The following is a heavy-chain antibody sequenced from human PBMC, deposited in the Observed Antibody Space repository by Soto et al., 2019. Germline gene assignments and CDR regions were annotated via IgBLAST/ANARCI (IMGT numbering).Heavy chain of an antibody. J-gene: IGHJ6*03. Sequence: PGGSLRLSCAASGFTVSSNYMSWVRQAPGKGLEWVSVIYSGGSTYYADSVKGRFTISRDNSKNTLYLQMNSLRAEDTAVYYCASATVTTIFYYYYYMDVWGKGTTVTV. CDR2: IYSGGST. CDR3: ASATVTTIFYYYYYMDV. CDR1: GFTVSSNY. V-gene: IGHV3-66*01. D-gene: IGHD4-17*01.